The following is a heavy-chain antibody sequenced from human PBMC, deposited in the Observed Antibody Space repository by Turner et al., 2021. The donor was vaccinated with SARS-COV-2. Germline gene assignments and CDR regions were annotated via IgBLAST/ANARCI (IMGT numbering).Heavy chain of an antibody. CDR2: INPNSGGK. Sequence: QVQLVQSGAEVKKPGASVKVSCKASGYTFTGYYVHWVRQAPGQGLEWMGWINPNSGGKNYAKKFQGRVTMTRDTSISTAYMELSRLRSDDTAVYYCARGGLYYYDSSAYYGDAFDIWGQGTMVTVSS. CDR1: GYTFTGYY. V-gene: IGHV1-2*02. CDR3: ARGGLYYYDSSAYYGDAFDI. J-gene: IGHJ3*02. D-gene: IGHD3-22*01.